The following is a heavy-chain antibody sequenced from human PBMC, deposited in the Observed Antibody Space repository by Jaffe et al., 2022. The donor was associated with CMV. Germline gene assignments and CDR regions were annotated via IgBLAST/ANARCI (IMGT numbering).Heavy chain of an antibody. CDR2: ISWNGGVI. J-gene: IGHJ4*02. CDR1: GFNFDDYA. D-gene: IGHD1-26*01. CDR3: GKDRFHSGGPTIDY. Sequence: EVQLMASGGGLQQPGRSLRLSCEASGFNFDDYALHWVRLAPGKGLEWVSSISWNGGVIAYAGSVKGRFIISRDNTKNSLYLQLNSLRTEDTALYFCGKDRFHSGGPTIDYWGQGTQVTVSS. V-gene: IGHV3-9*01.